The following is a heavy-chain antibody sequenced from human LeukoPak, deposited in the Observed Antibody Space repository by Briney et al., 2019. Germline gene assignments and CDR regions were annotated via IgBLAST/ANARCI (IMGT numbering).Heavy chain of an antibody. V-gene: IGHV3-33*06. CDR1: GFTFSNYG. D-gene: IGHD3-10*01. CDR3: AKTYYYGSGSYYHFDY. CDR2: IWNDGNNK. Sequence: GGSLRLSCAASGFTFSNYGMHWVRQAPGKGLEWVALIWNDGNNKYHADSVKGRFTISRDNSKNTLYLQMNSLRAEDTAVYYCAKTYYYGSGSYYHFDYWGQGTLVTVSS. J-gene: IGHJ4*02.